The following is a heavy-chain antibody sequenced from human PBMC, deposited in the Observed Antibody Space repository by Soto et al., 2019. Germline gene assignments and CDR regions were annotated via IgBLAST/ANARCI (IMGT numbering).Heavy chain of an antibody. Sequence: EVQLVESGGGLVQPGGSLRLSCAASGFTFSTSWMSWVRQAPGKGLEWVANIKEDGSDHFYMDSVRGRFSVSRDNANNSLSLQMNSLRAEDTAVYYCVRDRSPYYDSSGFYFVDVFDMWGQGTMVTVSS. D-gene: IGHD3-22*01. V-gene: IGHV3-7*01. J-gene: IGHJ3*02. CDR2: IKEDGSDH. CDR3: VRDRSPYYDSSGFYFVDVFDM. CDR1: GFTFSTSW.